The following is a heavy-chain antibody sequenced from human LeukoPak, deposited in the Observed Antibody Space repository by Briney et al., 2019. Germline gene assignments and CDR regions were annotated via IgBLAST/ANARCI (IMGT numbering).Heavy chain of an antibody. CDR3: ARVRITMVRGAPAYFDY. Sequence: SETLSLTCTVSGYSISSGYYWGWIRRPPGKGLEWIGSIYHSGSTYYNPSLKSRVTISVDTSKNQFSLKLSSVTAADTAVYYCARVRITMVRGAPAYFDYWGQGTLVTVSS. V-gene: IGHV4-38-2*02. J-gene: IGHJ4*02. D-gene: IGHD3-10*01. CDR1: GYSISSGYY. CDR2: IYHSGST.